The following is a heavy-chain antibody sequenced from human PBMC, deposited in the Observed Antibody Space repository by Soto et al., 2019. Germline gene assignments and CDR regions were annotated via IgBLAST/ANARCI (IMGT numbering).Heavy chain of an antibody. D-gene: IGHD3-16*01. Sequence: PSETLSLTCTVSGGSISSYYWSWIRQPPGKGLEWIGYIYYSGSTNYNPSLKSRVTISVDTSKNQFSLKLSSVTAADTAVYYCAREVGRGGEAVDYWGQGTLVTVYS. V-gene: IGHV4-59*01. CDR3: AREVGRGGEAVDY. CDR2: IYYSGST. J-gene: IGHJ4*02. CDR1: GGSISSYY.